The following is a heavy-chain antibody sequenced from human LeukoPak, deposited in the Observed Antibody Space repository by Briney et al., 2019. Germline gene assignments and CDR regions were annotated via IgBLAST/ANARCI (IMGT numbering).Heavy chain of an antibody. V-gene: IGHV4-39*01. J-gene: IGHJ4*02. CDR2: IYYSGST. CDR3: ARQSGTAKIPDY. CDR1: GGSITSSSYY. Sequence: SETPSLTCTVSGGSITSSSYYWGWIRQPPGKGLEWIGSIYYSGSTYYNLSLKSRVTISVDTSKNQFSLKLSSVTAADTAVYYCARQSGTAKIPDYWGQGTLVTVFS. D-gene: IGHD1-1*01.